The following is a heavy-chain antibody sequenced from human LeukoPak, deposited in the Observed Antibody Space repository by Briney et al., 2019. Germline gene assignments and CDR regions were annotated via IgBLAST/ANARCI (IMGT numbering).Heavy chain of an antibody. CDR1: GGSFSGYY. Sequence: SETLSLTCAVYGGSFSGYYWSWIRQPPGKGLEWIGEINHSGSTNYNPSLKSRVTISVDTSKNQFFLKLSSVTAADTAVYYCARGRRVAVRYYYDSSGYYQYYFDYWGQGTLVTVSS. CDR3: ARGRRVAVRYYYDSSGYYQYYFDY. V-gene: IGHV4-34*01. CDR2: INHSGST. J-gene: IGHJ4*02. D-gene: IGHD3-22*01.